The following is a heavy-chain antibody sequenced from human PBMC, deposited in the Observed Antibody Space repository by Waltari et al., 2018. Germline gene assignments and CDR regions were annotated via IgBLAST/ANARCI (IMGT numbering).Heavy chain of an antibody. V-gene: IGHV3-9*02. CDR3: GKDINKGGMDV. CDR2: IYWNSDMI. J-gene: IGHJ6*02. Sequence: EVQLVESGGGLVQPGRSLRLSCVGSGFTSKDWAMHGVRQPPGKGLEGVAGIYWNSDMIDYADSVKGRFTISRDNAKNSLYLQMNSLRPEDTALYYCGKDINKGGMDVWGQGTTVIVS. CDR1: GFTSKDWA.